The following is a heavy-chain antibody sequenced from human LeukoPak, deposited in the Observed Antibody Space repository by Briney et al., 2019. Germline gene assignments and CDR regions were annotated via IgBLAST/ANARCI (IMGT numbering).Heavy chain of an antibody. D-gene: IGHD6-19*01. J-gene: IGHJ4*02. CDR1: GFTFSSYA. CDR2: ISGSGDST. CDR3: ARDRHIAGAGYYFDY. V-gene: IGHV3-23*01. Sequence: PGGSLRLSCAASGFTFSSYAMSWVRQAPGKGLEWVSTISGSGDSTYYADSVKGRFTISRDNSKNTLYLQMNSLRAEDTAVYYCARDRHIAGAGYYFDYWGQGTLVTVSS.